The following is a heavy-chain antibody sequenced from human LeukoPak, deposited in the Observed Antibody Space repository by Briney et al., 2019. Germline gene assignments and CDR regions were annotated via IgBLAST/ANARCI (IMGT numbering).Heavy chain of an antibody. J-gene: IGHJ5*02. D-gene: IGHD2-2*01. CDR3: VRTIVVVPDAPNWFDP. CDR1: GFSFSSYS. V-gene: IGHV3-48*01. CDR2: ISSGSSTI. Sequence: GGSLRLSCAASGFSFSSYSMNWVRQAPGKGLEWVSYISSGSSTIYYADSVKGRFTTSRDNARNSLYLQMNSLKPSDSAMYYCVRTIVVVPDAPNWFDPWGQGTLVTVSS.